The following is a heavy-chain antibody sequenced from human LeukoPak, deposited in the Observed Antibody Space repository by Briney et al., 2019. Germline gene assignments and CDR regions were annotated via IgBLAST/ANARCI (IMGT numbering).Heavy chain of an antibody. Sequence: ASVKVSCKASGYTFTGYYMHWVRQAPGQGLEWMGWINPNSGDTNYAQKFQGRVTMTRDTSISTAYMELSRLRYDDTAVYYCAREVPYGDYDHWGQGTLVTVSS. CDR3: AREVPYGDYDH. J-gene: IGHJ5*02. V-gene: IGHV1-2*02. CDR2: INPNSGDT. D-gene: IGHD4-17*01. CDR1: GYTFTGYY.